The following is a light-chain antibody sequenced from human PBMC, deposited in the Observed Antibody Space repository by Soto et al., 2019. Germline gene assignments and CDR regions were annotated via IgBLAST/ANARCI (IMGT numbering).Light chain of an antibody. CDR2: DVS. CDR1: SSDVGAYNY. CDR3: SSFTSSSTYV. J-gene: IGLJ1*01. Sequence: QSALTQPASVSGSPGQSITISCTGTSSDVGAYNYVSWYQQHPGKAPKLIIYDVSDRASGVSNRFSGSKSGNTASLTISGLQAEDEADYYCSSFTSSSTYVFGTGTKLTVL. V-gene: IGLV2-14*03.